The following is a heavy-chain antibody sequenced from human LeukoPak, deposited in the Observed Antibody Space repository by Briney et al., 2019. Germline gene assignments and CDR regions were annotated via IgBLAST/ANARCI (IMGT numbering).Heavy chain of an antibody. CDR3: AKRNYDILTAAYYFDY. CDR2: ISGSGGST. J-gene: IGHJ4*02. CDR1: GFTFSSYA. D-gene: IGHD3-9*01. V-gene: IGHV3-23*01. Sequence: GGSLRLSCAASGFTFSSYAMSWVRQAPGKGLEWVSAISGSGGSTYYADSVKGRFTISRDNSKNTLYLQMNSLRAEDTAVYYCAKRNYDILTAAYYFDYWGQGTLVTASS.